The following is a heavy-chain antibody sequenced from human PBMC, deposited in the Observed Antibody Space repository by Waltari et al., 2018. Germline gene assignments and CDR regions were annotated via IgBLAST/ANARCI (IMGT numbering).Heavy chain of an antibody. Sequence: QVQLVQSGAEVKKPGASVRVSCKASGYTFTGYYMHWVRQAPGQGLEWMGRINPNSGGTNYAQKFQCRVTMTRDTSISTAYMELSRLRSDDTAVYYCARSRYCSSTSCYYYYGMDVWGQGTTVTVSS. CDR3: ARSRYCSSTSCYYYYGMDV. D-gene: IGHD2-2*01. CDR2: INPNSGGT. CDR1: GYTFTGYY. V-gene: IGHV1-2*06. J-gene: IGHJ6*02.